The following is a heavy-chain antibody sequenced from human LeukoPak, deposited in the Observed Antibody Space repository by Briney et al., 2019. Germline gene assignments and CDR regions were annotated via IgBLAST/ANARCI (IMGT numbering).Heavy chain of an antibody. CDR2: IYSGGST. D-gene: IGHD3-10*01. Sequence: GGSLRLSRAASGFTVSSNYMSWVRQAPGKGLEWVSVIYSGGSTYYADSVKGRFTISRDNSKNTLYLQMNSLRAEDTAVYYCASNEFTQYYFDYWGQGTLVTVSS. CDR3: ASNEFTQYYFDY. CDR1: GFTVSSNY. J-gene: IGHJ4*02. V-gene: IGHV3-53*01.